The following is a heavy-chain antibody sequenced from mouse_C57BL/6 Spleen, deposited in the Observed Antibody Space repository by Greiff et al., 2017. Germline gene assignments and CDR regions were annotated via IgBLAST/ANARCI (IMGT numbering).Heavy chain of an antibody. D-gene: IGHD1-1*02. J-gene: IGHJ2*01. CDR2: INPGSGGT. V-gene: IGHV1-54*01. CDR1: GYAFTNYL. CDR3: ARSGGQYDFDD. Sequence: QVQLQQSGAELVRPGTSVKVSCKASGYAFTNYLIEWVKQRPGQGLEWIGVINPGSGGTNYNEKFKGKATLTADKSSSTAYMQLSSLTSEDSAVYFSARSGGQYDFDDWGQGTTLTVSS.